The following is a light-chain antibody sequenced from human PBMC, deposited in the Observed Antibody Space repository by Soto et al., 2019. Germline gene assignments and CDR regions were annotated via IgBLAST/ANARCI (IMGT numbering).Light chain of an antibody. CDR2: TTN. CDR1: SSNIGTSS. Sequence: QSVLTQPHSASGSPGQRVAISCSGSSSNIGTSSVHWFQQLPGTAPKLLISTTNQRPSGVPERFSGSKSGTSASLAISGLQSEDEADYYCEAWDARMKGHFFGTGTKSTVL. J-gene: IGLJ1*01. V-gene: IGLV1-44*01. CDR3: EAWDARMKGHF.